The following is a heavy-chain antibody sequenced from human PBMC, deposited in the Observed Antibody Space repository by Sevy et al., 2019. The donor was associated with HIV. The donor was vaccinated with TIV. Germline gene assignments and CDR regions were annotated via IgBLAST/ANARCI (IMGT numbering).Heavy chain of an antibody. CDR1: GFIFSNYA. CDR2: ISYDGSNK. D-gene: IGHD3-22*01. V-gene: IGHV3-30*04. J-gene: IGHJ4*02. Sequence: GGSLRLSCAASGFIFSNYAIHWVRRAPGKGLEWVAVISYDGSNKHYAASVKGRFTISRDNSRNTLFLQMNSLRLDDTAVYYCARVPTFSSDTRGYYPFDSWGQGTLVTVSS. CDR3: ARVPTFSSDTRGYYPFDS.